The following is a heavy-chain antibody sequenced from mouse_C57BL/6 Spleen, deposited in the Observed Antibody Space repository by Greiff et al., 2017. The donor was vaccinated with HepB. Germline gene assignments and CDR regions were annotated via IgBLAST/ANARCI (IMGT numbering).Heavy chain of an antibody. CDR3: ARLHYAMDY. V-gene: IGHV1-4*01. J-gene: IGHJ4*01. Sequence: QVQLKESGAELARPGASVKMSCKASGYTFTSYTMHWVKQRPGQGLEWIGYINPSSGYTKYNQKFKDKATLTADKSSSTAYMQLSSLTSEDSAVYYCARLHYAMDYWGQGTSVTVSS. CDR1: GYTFTSYT. CDR2: INPSSGYT.